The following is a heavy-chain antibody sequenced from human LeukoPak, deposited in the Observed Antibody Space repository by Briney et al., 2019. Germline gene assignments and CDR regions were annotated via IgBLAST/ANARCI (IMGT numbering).Heavy chain of an antibody. CDR3: ARDGVVRPPDCSSTSCPYNYYYYGMDV. J-gene: IGHJ6*02. Sequence: AASVKVFCKASGGTFSICTNSWVRQPPAQGLEWVGKIIPILGITKYAQTFQGRDTITADKSTSTAYMELSSLRSEDTAVYYCARDGVVRPPDCSSTSCPYNYYYYGMDVWGQGTTVTVSS. CDR1: GGTFSICT. V-gene: IGHV1-69*02. D-gene: IGHD2-2*01. CDR2: IIPILGIT.